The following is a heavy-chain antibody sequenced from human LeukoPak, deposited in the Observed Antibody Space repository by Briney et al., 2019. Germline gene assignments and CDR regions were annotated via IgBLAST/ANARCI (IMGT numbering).Heavy chain of an antibody. CDR3: AKDGSLYSSSWYLVY. J-gene: IGHJ4*02. V-gene: IGHV3-30*02. CDR1: GFTFSSYG. Sequence: GGSLRLSCAASGFTFSSYGMHWVRQAPGKGLEWVAFIRHDGNNKYYADSVKGRFTISRDNSKNTLYLQMNSLRAEDTALYYCAKDGSLYSSSWYLVYWGQGTLVTVSS. D-gene: IGHD6-13*01. CDR2: IRHDGNNK.